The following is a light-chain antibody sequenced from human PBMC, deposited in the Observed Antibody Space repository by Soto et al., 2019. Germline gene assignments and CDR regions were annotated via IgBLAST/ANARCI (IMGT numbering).Light chain of an antibody. CDR3: QQSYSTAITIT. Sequence: DIQMTQSPSSLSASVGDRFTMTFRSIQSIRSYLNWYQQKPGKAPKLLIYAASSLQSGVPSRFSGSGSGTDFTLTISSLQPEDFATYYCQQSYSTAITITFGQGTRLEI. J-gene: IGKJ5*01. V-gene: IGKV1-39*01. CDR2: AAS. CDR1: QSIRSY.